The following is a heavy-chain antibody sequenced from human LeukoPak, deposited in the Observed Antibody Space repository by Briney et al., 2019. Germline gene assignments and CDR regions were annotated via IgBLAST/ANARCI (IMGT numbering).Heavy chain of an antibody. D-gene: IGHD3-22*01. CDR1: GFTFSSYS. V-gene: IGHV3-48*01. CDR3: ARDHYYDSSGLDY. J-gene: IGHJ4*02. CDR2: ISTSSRTI. Sequence: GESLRLSCAASGFTFSSYSMNWVRQAPGKGLEWVSYISTSSRTIYYADSVKGRFTISRDDAKNSLYLQMNSLRAEDTAVYYCARDHYYDSSGLDYWGQGTLVTVSS.